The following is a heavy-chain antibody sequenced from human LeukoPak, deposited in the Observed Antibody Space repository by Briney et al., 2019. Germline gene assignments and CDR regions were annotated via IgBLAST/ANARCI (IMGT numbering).Heavy chain of an antibody. Sequence: SETLSLTRTVSGGPNSSYYWSCLPQPAGEGLEWIGRTHSSGSTNYNPSLQSLVTMSVDTSKSQFSLNLTSVTAADTAVYYCARGYCGGDCYSGSKYYFDYWGQGTLVTVSS. CDR1: GGPNSSYY. V-gene: IGHV4-4*07. D-gene: IGHD2-21*02. CDR2: THSSGST. CDR3: ARGYCGGDCYSGSKYYFDY. J-gene: IGHJ4*02.